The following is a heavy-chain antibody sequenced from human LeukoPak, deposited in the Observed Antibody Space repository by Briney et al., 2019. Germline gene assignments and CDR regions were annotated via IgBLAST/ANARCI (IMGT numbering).Heavy chain of an antibody. D-gene: IGHD3/OR15-3a*01. CDR3: ARVDFWTGGNY. V-gene: IGHV3-7*01. CDR1: GFTFSYYW. Sequence: SGGSLRLSCATSGFTFSYYWMTWVRPAPGHGLEWGANIKQDGSETYYVDSVWGRFTISRDNAKNSLYLQMNSLRAEDTALYYCARVDFWTGGNYWGQGTLVTASS. CDR2: IKQDGSET. J-gene: IGHJ4*02.